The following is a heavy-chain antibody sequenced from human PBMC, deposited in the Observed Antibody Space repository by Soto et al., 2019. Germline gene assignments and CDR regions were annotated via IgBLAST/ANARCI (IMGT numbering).Heavy chain of an antibody. V-gene: IGHV4-38-2*01. CDR3: AGTGSYYRREADY. D-gene: IGHD1-26*01. CDR1: GYSISSGYY. CDR2: IYHSGST. Sequence: SETLSLTCAVSGYSISSGYYRGWIRQPPGKGLEWIGSIYHSGSTYYNPSLKSRVTISVDTSKNQFSLKLSSVTAADTAVYYCAGTGSYYRREADYWGQGTLVTVSS. J-gene: IGHJ4*02.